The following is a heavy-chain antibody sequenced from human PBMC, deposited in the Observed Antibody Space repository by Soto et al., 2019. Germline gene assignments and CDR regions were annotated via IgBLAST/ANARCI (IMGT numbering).Heavy chain of an antibody. D-gene: IGHD1-20*01. V-gene: IGHV1-8*01. CDR1: GYTFTTDD. J-gene: IGHJ1*01. CDR2: MNPNSGNT. CDR3: KEAQPTQINS. Sequence: ASVKVSCKASGYTFTTDDINWVGQTTGQRLEWMGWMNPNSGNTGYAQKFQGRVTMTRDTAISTAYIELSSLRSEDTAIYYCKEAQPTQINSWAQDTLLPVSS.